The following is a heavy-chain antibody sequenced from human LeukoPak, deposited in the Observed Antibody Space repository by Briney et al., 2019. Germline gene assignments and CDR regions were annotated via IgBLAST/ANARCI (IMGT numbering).Heavy chain of an antibody. D-gene: IGHD4-17*01. CDR1: GGSISSGGYY. CDR3: ARDRDYGYFDY. Sequence: PSETLSLTCTVSGGSISSGGYYWSWIRQHPGQGLEWIGYIYYSGSTYYNPSLKSRVTISVDTSKNQFSLKLSSVTAADTAVYYCARDRDYGYFDYWGQGTLVTVSS. V-gene: IGHV4-31*03. CDR2: IYYSGST. J-gene: IGHJ4*02.